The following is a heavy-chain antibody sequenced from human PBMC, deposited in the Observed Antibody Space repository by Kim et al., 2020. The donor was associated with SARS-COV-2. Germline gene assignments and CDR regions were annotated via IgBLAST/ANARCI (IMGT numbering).Heavy chain of an antibody. V-gene: IGHV1-69*13. CDR2: IIPIFGTA. CDR3: ARGADMATITYAFDI. J-gene: IGHJ3*02. CDR1: GGTFSSYA. Sequence: ASVKVSCKASGGTFSSYAISWVRQAPGQGLEWMGGIIPIFGTANYAQKFQGRVTITADESTSTAYMELSSLRSEDTAVYYCARGADMATITYAFDIWGQGTMVTVSS. D-gene: IGHD4-4*01.